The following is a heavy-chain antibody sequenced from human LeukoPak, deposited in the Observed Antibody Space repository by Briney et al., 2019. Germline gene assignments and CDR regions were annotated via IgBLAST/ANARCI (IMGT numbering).Heavy chain of an antibody. D-gene: IGHD3-22*01. Sequence: PSETLSLTCTVSGGSISSYYWSWIRQPPGKGLEWIGYIYYSGSTNYNPSLKGRVTISVDTSKNQFSLKLSSVTAADTAVYYCARYSSGYRDAFDIWGQGTMVTVSS. CDR3: ARYSSGYRDAFDI. CDR1: GGSISSYY. CDR2: IYYSGST. J-gene: IGHJ3*02. V-gene: IGHV4-59*01.